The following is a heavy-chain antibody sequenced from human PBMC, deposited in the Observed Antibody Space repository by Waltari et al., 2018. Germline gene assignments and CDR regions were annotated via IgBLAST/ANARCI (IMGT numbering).Heavy chain of an antibody. J-gene: IGHJ5*02. D-gene: IGHD3-16*02. Sequence: QLQLQESGSGLVKPSQTLSLTCAVSGGSISSGGYSWSWIRQPPGKGLEWIGYIYHSGSTYYNPSLKSRVTISLDRSKNQFSLKLSSVTAADTAVYYCARDRVRMITFGGVIVNWNWFDPWGQGTLVTVSS. CDR1: GGSISSGGYS. CDR2: IYHSGST. V-gene: IGHV4-30-2*01. CDR3: ARDRVRMITFGGVIVNWNWFDP.